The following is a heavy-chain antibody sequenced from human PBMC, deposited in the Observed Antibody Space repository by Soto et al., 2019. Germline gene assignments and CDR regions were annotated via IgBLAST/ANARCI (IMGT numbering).Heavy chain of an antibody. V-gene: IGHV1-3*01. J-gene: IGHJ3*02. Sequence: ASVKVSCKASGYTFTSYAMHWVRQAPGQRLEWMGWINADNGNTKYSQKFQGRVTITRDTSASTAYMELSSLRSEDTAVYYCARSSSSWYAHDAFDIWGQGTMVTVSS. CDR1: GYTFTSYA. CDR3: ARSSSSWYAHDAFDI. CDR2: INADNGNT. D-gene: IGHD6-13*01.